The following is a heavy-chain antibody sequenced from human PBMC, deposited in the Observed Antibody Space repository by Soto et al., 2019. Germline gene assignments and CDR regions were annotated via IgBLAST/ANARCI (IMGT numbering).Heavy chain of an antibody. V-gene: IGHV4-34*02. Sequence: QVQLQQWGAGLLKPSENISLTCAVSGGSTSGYLWNWIRQPPGKGLEWIGQINHSGRTDYNPSLQGRVTISLDTSQNHYSQRLDSVTAADTYVYYCSRRPKSFDIWGQVKMVNVSS. CDR2: INHSGRT. D-gene: IGHD6-6*01. CDR3: SRRPKSFDI. J-gene: IGHJ3*02. CDR1: GGSTSGYL.